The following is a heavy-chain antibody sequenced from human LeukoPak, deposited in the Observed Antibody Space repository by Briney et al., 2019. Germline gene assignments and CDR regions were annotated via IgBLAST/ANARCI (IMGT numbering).Heavy chain of an antibody. CDR2: INQDGSEE. Sequence: GGSLRLSCAASGFTLSSFWMAWVRQAPGKGLEWVANINQDGSEEWYVDAVKGRFTISRDNAKNSVHLQMNSLRVEDTAVYYCARDPGRRFDPWGQGTLVTVSS. J-gene: IGHJ5*02. CDR3: ARDPGRRFDP. V-gene: IGHV3-7*01. CDR1: GFTLSSFW. D-gene: IGHD1-14*01.